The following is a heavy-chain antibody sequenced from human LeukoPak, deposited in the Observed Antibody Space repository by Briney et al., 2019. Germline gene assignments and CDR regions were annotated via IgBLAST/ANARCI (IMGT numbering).Heavy chain of an antibody. CDR1: GGSISSHY. J-gene: IGHJ4*02. V-gene: IGHV4-59*11. Sequence: SETLSLTCTVSGGSISSHYWSWIRQPPGKGLEWIGYIYYSGSTNYNPSLKSRVTISVDTSKNQFSLKLSSVTAADTAVYYCARAEVATVVTYDYWGQGTRVTVSS. CDR2: IYYSGST. CDR3: ARAEVATVVTYDY. D-gene: IGHD4-23*01.